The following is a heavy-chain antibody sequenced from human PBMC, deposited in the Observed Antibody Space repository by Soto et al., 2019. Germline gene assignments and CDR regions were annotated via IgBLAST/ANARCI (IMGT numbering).Heavy chain of an antibody. CDR3: AQDFAPSVLSGYYGMDV. Sequence: QVQLVESGGGVVQPGRSLRLSCAASGFTFSSYDMHWVRQAPGKGLVWVAAISYDGSNKYYADSVKGRFTISRDNSKNSLYLQINSLRAEDTAVYYCAQDFAPSVLSGYYGMDVWGQGTTVTVSS. CDR1: GFTFSSYD. CDR2: ISYDGSNK. V-gene: IGHV3-30*18. D-gene: IGHD3-3*01. J-gene: IGHJ6*02.